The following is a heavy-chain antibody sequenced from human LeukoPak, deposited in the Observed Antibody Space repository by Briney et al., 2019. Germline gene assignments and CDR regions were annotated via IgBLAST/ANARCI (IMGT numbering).Heavy chain of an antibody. J-gene: IGHJ4*02. CDR3: AMSGYDYYYFDY. CDR1: GCTFTGYY. CDR2: INPNSGGT. Sequence: ASVKVSCKASGCTFTGYYMHWVRQAPGQGLEWMGWINPNSGGTNYAQKFQGRVTMTRDTSISTAYMELSRLRSDDTAVYYCAMSGYDYYYFDYWGQGTLVTVSS. V-gene: IGHV1-2*02. D-gene: IGHD5-12*01.